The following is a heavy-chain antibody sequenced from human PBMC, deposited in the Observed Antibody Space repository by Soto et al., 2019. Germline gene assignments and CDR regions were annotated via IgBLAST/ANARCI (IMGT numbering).Heavy chain of an antibody. CDR3: ARHSPETSRSVWYSSTWGSPDY. J-gene: IGHJ4*02. V-gene: IGHV3-23*01. D-gene: IGHD6-13*01. CDR2: ISGSGGST. Sequence: GGSLRLSCAASGFTFSSYAMSWVRQPPGKGLEWVSVISGSGGSTYYADSVKGRFTISRANSKNTLYLQMNSLRAEDTAVYYCARHSPETSRSVWYSSTWGSPDYWGQGTLVTVSS. CDR1: GFTFSSYA.